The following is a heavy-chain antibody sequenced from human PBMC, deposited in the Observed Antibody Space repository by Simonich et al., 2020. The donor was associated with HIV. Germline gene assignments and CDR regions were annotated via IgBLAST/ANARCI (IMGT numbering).Heavy chain of an antibody. CDR3: ARHSRGYLYGFFDY. V-gene: IGHV4-34*01. D-gene: IGHD2-2*02. J-gene: IGHJ4*02. Sequence: QVQLQQWGAGLLKPSETLSLTCAVYDGSFSGYQWSWIRQPPEKGLEWIGEINHSGNINYNPSLESRVTISVDTANNQFSLKLSSVTAADTAVYYCARHSRGYLYGFFDYWGQGTLVTVSS. CDR1: DGSFSGYQ. CDR2: INHSGNI.